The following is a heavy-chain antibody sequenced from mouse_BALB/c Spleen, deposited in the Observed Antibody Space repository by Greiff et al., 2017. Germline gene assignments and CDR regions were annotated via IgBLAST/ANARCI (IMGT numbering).Heavy chain of an antibody. Sequence: VQLQQSGAELMKPGASVKISCKATGYTFSSYWIEWVKQRPGHGLEWIGEILPGSGSTNYNEKFKGKATFTADTSSNTAYMQLSSLTSEDSAVYYCARWELRLAYWGQGTLVTVSA. V-gene: IGHV1-9*01. CDR1: GYTFSSYW. CDR2: ILPGSGST. CDR3: ARWELRLAY. J-gene: IGHJ3*01. D-gene: IGHD2-4*01.